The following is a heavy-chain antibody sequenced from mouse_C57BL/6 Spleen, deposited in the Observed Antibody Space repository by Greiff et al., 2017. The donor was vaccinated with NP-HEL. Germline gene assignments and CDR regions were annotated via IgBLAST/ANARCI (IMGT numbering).Heavy chain of an antibody. Sequence: EVHLVESGGDLVKPGGSLKLSCAASGFTFSSYGMSWVRQTPDKRLEWVATISSGGSYTYYPDSVKGRFTISRDNAKNTLYLQMSSLKSEDTAMYYCARQPGYGDAMDYWGQGTSVTVSS. J-gene: IGHJ4*01. CDR3: ARQPGYGDAMDY. V-gene: IGHV5-6*01. CDR2: ISSGGSYT. CDR1: GFTFSSYG. D-gene: IGHD2-2*01.